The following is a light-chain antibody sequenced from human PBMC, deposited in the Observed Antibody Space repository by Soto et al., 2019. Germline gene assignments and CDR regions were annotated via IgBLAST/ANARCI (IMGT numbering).Light chain of an antibody. CDR2: GAS. CDR1: QSVSSN. J-gene: IGKJ1*01. Sequence: EIVMTQSPATLSVSPGERATLSCRASQSVSSNLAWYQQKPGQAPMLLIYGASTRATGIPARFSGSGSGTEFTLTISSLQSEDFADYYCQQYNNWWAFGQGTKVEIK. V-gene: IGKV3-15*01. CDR3: QQYNNWWA.